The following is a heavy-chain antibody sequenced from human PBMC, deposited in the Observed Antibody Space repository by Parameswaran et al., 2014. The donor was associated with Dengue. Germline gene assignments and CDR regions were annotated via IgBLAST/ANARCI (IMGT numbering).Heavy chain of an antibody. CDR3: ARDLDSGSYGSDY. V-gene: IGHV1-3*01. D-gene: IGHD1-26*01. J-gene: IGHJ4*02. CDR2: INAGNGNT. Sequence: WVRQAPGQRLEWMGWINAGNGNTKYSQKFQGRVTITRDTSAGTAYMELSNLRSEDTAVYYCARDLDSGSYGSDYWGQGTLVTVSS.